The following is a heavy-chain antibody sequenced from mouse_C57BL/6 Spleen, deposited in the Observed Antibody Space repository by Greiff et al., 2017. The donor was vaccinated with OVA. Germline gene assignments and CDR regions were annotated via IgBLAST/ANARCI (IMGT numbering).Heavy chain of an antibody. V-gene: IGHV5-4*01. Sequence: EVMLVESGGGLVKPGGSLKLSCAASGFTFSSYAMSWVRQTPEKRLEWVATISDGGSYTYYPDNVKGRFTISRDNAKNNLYLQMSHLKSEDTAMYYCARERTGDYFDYWGQGTTLTVSS. CDR1: GFTFSSYA. CDR3: ARERTGDYFDY. CDR2: ISDGGSYT. J-gene: IGHJ2*01.